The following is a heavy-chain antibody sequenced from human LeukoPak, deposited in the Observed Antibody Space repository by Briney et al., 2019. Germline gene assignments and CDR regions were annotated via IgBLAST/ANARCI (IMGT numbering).Heavy chain of an antibody. Sequence: GGSLRLSCAASGFTFSSYSMNWVRQAPGKGLEWVSYISSSGSTIYYADSVKGRFTISRDNAKNSLYLQMNSLRAEDTAVYYCVREVYSGYEGSWFDPWGQGTLVTVSS. D-gene: IGHD5-12*01. V-gene: IGHV3-48*04. J-gene: IGHJ5*02. CDR1: GFTFSSYS. CDR3: VREVYSGYEGSWFDP. CDR2: ISSSGSTI.